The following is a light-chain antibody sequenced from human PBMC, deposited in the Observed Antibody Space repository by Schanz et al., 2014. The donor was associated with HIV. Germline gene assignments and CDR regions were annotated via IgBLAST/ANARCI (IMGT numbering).Light chain of an antibody. V-gene: IGKV3-20*01. CDR3: QQYGSSPRT. CDR1: QSIGNY. Sequence: EIVMTQSPDTLSVSPGERATLSCRASQSIGNYLAWYQQKPGQAPRLVIYATSTRAAGIPDRFSGTGSGTDFTLTISSLEPEDFAVYYCQQYGSSPRTFGQGTKVEIK. J-gene: IGKJ1*01. CDR2: ATS.